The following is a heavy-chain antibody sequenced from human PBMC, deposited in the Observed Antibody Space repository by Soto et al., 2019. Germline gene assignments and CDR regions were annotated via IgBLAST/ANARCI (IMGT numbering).Heavy chain of an antibody. J-gene: IGHJ3*02. CDR2: ISYDGSNK. Sequence: GGSLRLSCTASGFTFGDYAMSWFRQAPGKGLEWVAVISYDGSNKYYADSVKGRFTISRDNSKNTLYLQMNSLRAEDTAVYYCARDAGWYEHAFDIWGQGTMVTVS. D-gene: IGHD6-19*01. CDR1: GFTFGDYA. V-gene: IGHV3-30-3*01. CDR3: ARDAGWYEHAFDI.